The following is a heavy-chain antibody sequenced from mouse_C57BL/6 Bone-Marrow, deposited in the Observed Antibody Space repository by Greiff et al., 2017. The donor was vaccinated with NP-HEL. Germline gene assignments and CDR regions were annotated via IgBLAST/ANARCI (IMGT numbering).Heavy chain of an antibody. V-gene: IGHV1-59*01. Sequence: QVQLKQPGAELVRPGTSVKLSCKASGYTFTSYWMHWVKQRPGQGLEWIGVIDPSDSYTNYNQKFKGKATLTVDTSSSTAYMQLSSLTSEDSAVYYCARKGGYLYYYAMDYWGQGTSVTVSS. D-gene: IGHD3-1*01. J-gene: IGHJ4*01. CDR2: IDPSDSYT. CDR1: GYTFTSYW. CDR3: ARKGGYLYYYAMDY.